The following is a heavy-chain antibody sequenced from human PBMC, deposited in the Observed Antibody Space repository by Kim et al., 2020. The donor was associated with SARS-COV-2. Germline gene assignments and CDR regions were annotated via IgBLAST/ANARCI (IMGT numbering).Heavy chain of an antibody. Sequence: SETLSLTCAVYGGSFSGYYWSWIRQPPGKGLEWIGEINHSGSTNYNPSLKSRVTISVDTSKNQFSLKLSSVTAADTAVYYCARAPIRRITMIVVPRWGAFDIWGQGTMVTVSS. D-gene: IGHD3-22*01. V-gene: IGHV4-34*01. CDR2: INHSGST. CDR3: ARAPIRRITMIVVPRWGAFDI. CDR1: GGSFSGYY. J-gene: IGHJ3*02.